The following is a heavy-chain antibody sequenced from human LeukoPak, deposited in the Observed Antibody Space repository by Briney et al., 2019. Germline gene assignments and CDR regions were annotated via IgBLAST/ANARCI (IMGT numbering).Heavy chain of an antibody. Sequence: QSGGSLRLSCAASGFTFDDYAMHWVRQAPGEGLEWVSGISWNSGSIGYADSVKGRFTISRDNAKNSLYLQMNSLRAEDTALYYCAKAPISDYYDSSGPHFDYWGQGTLVTVSS. CDR3: AKAPISDYYDSSGPHFDY. V-gene: IGHV3-9*01. CDR2: ISWNSGSI. J-gene: IGHJ4*02. D-gene: IGHD3-22*01. CDR1: GFTFDDYA.